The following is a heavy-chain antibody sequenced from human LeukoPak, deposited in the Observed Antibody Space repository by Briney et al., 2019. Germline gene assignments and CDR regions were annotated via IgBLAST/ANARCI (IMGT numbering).Heavy chain of an antibody. CDR3: ARGWYSSGWLHKPRLFDY. CDR1: GGSFSGYY. CDR2: FNHSGST. Sequence: SETLSLTCAVYGGSFSGYYWSWIRQPPGKGLEWIGEFNHSGSTNYNPSLKSRVTISVDTSKNQFSLKLSSVTAADTAVYYCARGWYSSGWLHKPRLFDYWGQGTLVTVSS. J-gene: IGHJ4*02. V-gene: IGHV4-34*01. D-gene: IGHD6-19*01.